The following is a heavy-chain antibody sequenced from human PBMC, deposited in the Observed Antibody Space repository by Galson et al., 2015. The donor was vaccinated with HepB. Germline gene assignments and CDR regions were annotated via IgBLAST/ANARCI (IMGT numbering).Heavy chain of an antibody. V-gene: IGHV3-73*01. CDR2: IRSKANSYAT. CDR1: GFTFSGSA. CDR3: TRLAAAAGRDY. J-gene: IGHJ4*02. Sequence: SLRLSCAASGFTFSGSAMHWVRQASGKGLEWVGRIRSKANSYATAYAASVKGRFTISRDDSKNTAYLQMNSLKTEDTAVYYCTRLAAAAGRDYWGQGTLVTVSS. D-gene: IGHD6-13*01.